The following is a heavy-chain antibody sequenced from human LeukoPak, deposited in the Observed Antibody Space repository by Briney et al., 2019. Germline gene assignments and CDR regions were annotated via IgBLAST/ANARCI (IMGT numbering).Heavy chain of an antibody. CDR1: GGSISSSSYY. J-gene: IGHJ4*02. CDR2: LYYSGNT. V-gene: IGHV4-39*01. D-gene: IGHD1-7*01. Sequence: SETLSLTCTVSGGSISSSSYYWGWIRQPPGKGLEWIGSLYYSGNTYYNPSLKSRVTISVDTSKNQFSLKLRSVTAADTAVYYCARGEQTGTTKRVLLHFFDYWGQGTLVTVSS. CDR3: ARGEQTGTTKRVLLHFFDY.